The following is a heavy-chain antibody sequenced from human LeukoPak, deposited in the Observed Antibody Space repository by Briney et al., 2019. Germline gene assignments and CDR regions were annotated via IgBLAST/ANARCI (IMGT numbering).Heavy chain of an antibody. CDR1: GFTFSSYW. V-gene: IGHV3-7*01. Sequence: GGSLRLSCAASGFTFSSYWMTWVRQTPGKGLEWVANIKQDGSEKYYVDSVXXRFTISRDNAKNSLYLQMNSLRAEDTAVYYCASXYDDFFFWAFDIWGQGTMVTVSS. D-gene: IGHD4-17*01. J-gene: IGHJ3*02. CDR3: ASXYDDFFFWAFDI. CDR2: IKQDGSEK.